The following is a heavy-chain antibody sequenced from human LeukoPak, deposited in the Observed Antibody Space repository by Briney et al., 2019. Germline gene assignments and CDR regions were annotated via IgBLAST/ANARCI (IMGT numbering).Heavy chain of an antibody. CDR3: ARVSRSAARPGGYYFDY. D-gene: IGHD6-6*01. J-gene: IGHJ4*02. CDR2: IYHSGRT. CDR1: GGSFSSGGYY. Sequence: SETLSLTCTVSGGSFSSGGYYWGWIRQPPGKGLEWIGYIYHSGRTYYHPSLKSRVTISEDRSKTLFSLKLSSVTAADTDVYYCARVSRSAARPGGYYFDYWGQGTLVTVS. V-gene: IGHV4-30-2*01.